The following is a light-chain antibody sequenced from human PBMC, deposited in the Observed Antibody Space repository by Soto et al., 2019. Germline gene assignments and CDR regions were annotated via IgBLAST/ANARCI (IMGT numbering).Light chain of an antibody. CDR2: GAS. J-gene: IGKJ4*01. CDR3: QQYGNSPLT. CDR1: QSGSGSY. V-gene: IGKV3-20*01. Sequence: IVMTQSPATLSVSPGERATLSCRASQSGSGSYLAWYQQKPGQAPRLLISGASRRATGVPDRFSGSGSGTDFTLTISRLEPEDFALYYCQQYGNSPLTFGGGTKVDI.